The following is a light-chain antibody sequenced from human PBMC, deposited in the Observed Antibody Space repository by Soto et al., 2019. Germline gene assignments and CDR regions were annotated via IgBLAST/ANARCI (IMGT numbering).Light chain of an antibody. J-gene: IGLJ1*01. Sequence: QSALTQPASVSGSPGQSITIPCTGTISDVGGHNYVSWYQQHPGKAPKLMIYEVSYRPSGVSSRFSGSKSGNTASLTISGLQAEDEAAYYCSSRTSSSTHYVFGTGTKVTVL. CDR2: EVS. CDR1: ISDVGGHNY. CDR3: SSRTSSSTHYV. V-gene: IGLV2-14*01.